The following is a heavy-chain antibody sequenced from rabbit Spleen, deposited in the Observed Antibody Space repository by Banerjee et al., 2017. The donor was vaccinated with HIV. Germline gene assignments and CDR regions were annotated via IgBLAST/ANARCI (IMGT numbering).Heavy chain of an antibody. V-gene: IGHV1S40*01. CDR3: ARDLVAVIGWNFNL. Sequence: QSLEESGGDLVKPGASLTLPCTASGVSFRSYYMNWVRQAPGKGLEWIACINTITGKSVYASWAKGRFIMSRTSSTTVTLQMTSLTAADTATYFCARDLVAVIGWNFNLWGPGTLVTVS. D-gene: IGHD1-1*01. CDR2: INTITGKS. CDR1: GVSFRSYY. J-gene: IGHJ4*01.